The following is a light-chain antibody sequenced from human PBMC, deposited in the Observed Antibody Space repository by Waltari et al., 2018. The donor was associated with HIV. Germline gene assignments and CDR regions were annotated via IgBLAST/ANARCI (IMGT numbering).Light chain of an antibody. Sequence: DIQMPQSPSSLSASVRARVTITCRASQNIRNYLNWYQQKPGKAPKLLIYAASSLESGVPSRFSGGGSATDFILTISSLQPEDFATYYCQQSYSTLRTFGQGTKVEIK. J-gene: IGKJ1*01. CDR1: QNIRNY. CDR3: QQSYSTLRT. CDR2: AAS. V-gene: IGKV1-39*01.